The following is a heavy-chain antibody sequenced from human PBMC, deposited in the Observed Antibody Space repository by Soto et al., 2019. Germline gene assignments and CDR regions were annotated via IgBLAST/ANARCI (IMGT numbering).Heavy chain of an antibody. CDR3: VRTAREGAVAPHWFDR. V-gene: IGHV4-30-4*01. CDR1: GASIMSTDYC. CDR2: VYYTGST. Sequence: PSETLSLTCTVSGASIMSTDYCFSCIRQSPWKGLEWIGYVYYTGSTYYNPSLMSRLTISVDTSKNQFSLKLTSVTAAETAVYYCVRTAREGAVAPHWFDRWGQGTQVTVSS. J-gene: IGHJ5*02. D-gene: IGHD2-21*02.